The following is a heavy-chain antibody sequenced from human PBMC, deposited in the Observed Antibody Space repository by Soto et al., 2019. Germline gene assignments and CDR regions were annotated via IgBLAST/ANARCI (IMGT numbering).Heavy chain of an antibody. V-gene: IGHV4-59*01. CDR3: ARDRSTYGGGGTGEVKENWFDP. D-gene: IGHD2-8*01. Sequence: PSETLSLTCSVSVGSISRYYCSWIRQPPGTGQEWIGYAYYSGDTGYNPSLQSRVTMAVDTSKNQVSLKLTSVTAADTAVYYCARDRSTYGGGGTGEVKENWFDPWGQGALVTVSS. CDR1: VGSISRYY. J-gene: IGHJ5*02. CDR2: AYYSGDT.